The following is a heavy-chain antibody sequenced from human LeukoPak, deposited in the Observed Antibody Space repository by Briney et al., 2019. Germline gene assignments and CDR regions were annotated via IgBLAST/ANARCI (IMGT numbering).Heavy chain of an antibody. V-gene: IGHV4-34*01. CDR1: GGSFSNYY. CDR2: INDSGRT. Sequence: ADPLSLTCAVYGGSFSNYYWSWIRQPPGRGLEWIGEINDSGRTNYNPSLMSRVTVSADTSKNQFSLRLTSVTATDTAVYYCARRWNYGRNYYIDVWGNGATVNVSS. CDR3: ARRWNYGRNYYIDV. D-gene: IGHD1-7*01. J-gene: IGHJ6*03.